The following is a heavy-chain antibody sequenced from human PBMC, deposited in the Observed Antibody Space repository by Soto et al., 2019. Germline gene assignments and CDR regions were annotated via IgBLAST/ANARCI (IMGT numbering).Heavy chain of an antibody. J-gene: IGHJ6*02. CDR3: ARVSGGDCHNGMDV. CDR1: GGSISSGGYY. CDR2: SHYSGRT. Sequence: QVQLQESGPALVKPSQTLSLTCTVSGGSISSGGYYWSWIRQHPGRALEWNGYSHYSGRTYYNPTLKSRVTISLDTSKNQFSLKLSSVTAADTAVYYCARVSGGDCHNGMDVWGQGTTVTVSS. V-gene: IGHV4-31*03. D-gene: IGHD2-21*02.